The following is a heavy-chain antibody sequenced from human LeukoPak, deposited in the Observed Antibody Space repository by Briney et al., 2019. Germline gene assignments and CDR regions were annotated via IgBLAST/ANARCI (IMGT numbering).Heavy chain of an antibody. D-gene: IGHD3-9*01. CDR2: INHSGST. CDR1: GGSFSGYY. J-gene: IGHJ4*02. CDR3: ARQKGGLRYFDWLSAPFDY. V-gene: IGHV4-34*01. Sequence: KPSETLSLTCAVYGGSFSGYYWSWIRQPPGKGLEWIGEINHSGSTNYNPSLKSRVTISVDTSKNQFSLKLSSVTAADTAVYYCARQKGGLRYFDWLSAPFDYWGQGTLVTVSS.